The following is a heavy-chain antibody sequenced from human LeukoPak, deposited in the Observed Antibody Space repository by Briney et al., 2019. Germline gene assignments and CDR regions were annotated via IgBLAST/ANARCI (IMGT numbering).Heavy chain of an antibody. V-gene: IGHV3-11*04. Sequence: GGSLRLSCAASGFTFSDYYMGWIRQAPGKGLEWISYITNNGGAMFYADSLKGRLTIFRDNAKKSLYLQMNSLRPDDTALYFCARALADSRGYYLGFDYWGQGTLVTVSS. D-gene: IGHD3-22*01. J-gene: IGHJ4*02. CDR2: ITNNGGAM. CDR3: ARALADSRGYYLGFDY. CDR1: GFTFSDYY.